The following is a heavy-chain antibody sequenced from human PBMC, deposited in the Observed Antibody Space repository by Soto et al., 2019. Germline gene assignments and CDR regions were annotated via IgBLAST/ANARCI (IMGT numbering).Heavy chain of an antibody. V-gene: IGHV5-51*01. CDR2: IYPGDSDT. D-gene: IGHD6-6*01. CDR3: ARLIAPPHEYSYYMEF. Sequence: GESLKISCKGSGYSFTSYWIGWVRQMPGKGLEWMGIIYPGDSDTRYSPSFQGQVTISADKSISTAYLQWSSLKASDTAMYYCARLIAPPHEYSYYMEFWGKGTTVTVSS. J-gene: IGHJ6*03. CDR1: GYSFTSYW.